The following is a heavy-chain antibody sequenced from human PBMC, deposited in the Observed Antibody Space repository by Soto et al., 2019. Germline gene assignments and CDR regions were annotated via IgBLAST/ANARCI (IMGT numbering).Heavy chain of an antibody. D-gene: IGHD1-7*01. Sequence: SETLSLTCAVSGASISRGGFSWSWIRQPPGKALEWVGYVYHSGTTSYNPSLESRVSISVDTSKNQFSLRLYSVTAADTAVYFCARSLDWNYPFDFWGQGTLVTVSS. CDR3: ARSLDWNYPFDF. V-gene: IGHV4-30-2*01. CDR1: GASISRGGFS. J-gene: IGHJ4*02. CDR2: VYHSGTT.